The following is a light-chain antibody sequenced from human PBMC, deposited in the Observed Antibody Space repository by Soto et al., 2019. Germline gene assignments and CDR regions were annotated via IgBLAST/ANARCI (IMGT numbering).Light chain of an antibody. CDR2: GNT. CDR3: QSYDSSLSVLYV. Sequence: QSARTQPPSVSGSPGQRFTISCTGSSSNIGAGYEVHWFQQLPGTAPKLLIYGNTNRPSGVPDRFSGSKSDTSASLAITGLQPEDEADYYCQSYDSSLSVLYVFGTGTKVTVL. CDR1: SSNIGAGYE. J-gene: IGLJ1*01. V-gene: IGLV1-40*01.